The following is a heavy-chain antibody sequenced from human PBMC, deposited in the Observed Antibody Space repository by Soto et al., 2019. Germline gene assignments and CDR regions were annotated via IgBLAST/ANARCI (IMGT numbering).Heavy chain of an antibody. CDR2: INHSGST. D-gene: IGHD2-21*02. V-gene: IGHV4-34*01. Sequence: PSETLSLTCAVYGGSFSGYYWSWIRQPPGKGLEWIGEINHSGSTNYNPSLKSRVTISVDTSKNQFSLKLSSVTAADTAVYYCARYHSDPTEYCGGDCYSSSWGQGTLVTVSS. J-gene: IGHJ5*02. CDR1: GGSFSGYY. CDR3: ARYHSDPTEYCGGDCYSSS.